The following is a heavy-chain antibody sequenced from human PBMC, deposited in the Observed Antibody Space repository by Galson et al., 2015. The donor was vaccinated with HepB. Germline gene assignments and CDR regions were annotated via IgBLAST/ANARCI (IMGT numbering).Heavy chain of an antibody. D-gene: IGHD6-19*01. CDR1: GFTFSSYA. V-gene: IGHV3-23*01. Sequence: SLRLSCAASGFTFSSYAMSWVRQAPGKGLDWVSTFSSSGGSTYYADSVKGRFTISRDNSKSTLYLQMDSLRAEDTAVYYCAKEGAKQWLVERYFDYWGQGTLVTVSS. CDR2: FSSSGGST. CDR3: AKEGAKQWLVERYFDY. J-gene: IGHJ4*02.